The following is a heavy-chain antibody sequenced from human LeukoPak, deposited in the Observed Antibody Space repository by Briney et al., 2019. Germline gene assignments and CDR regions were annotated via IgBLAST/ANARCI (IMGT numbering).Heavy chain of an antibody. V-gene: IGHV4-39*01. Sequence: PSETLSLTCTVSGGSISSSSYYWGWIRQPPGKGLEWIGSIYYSGSTYYNPSLKSRVTISVDTSKNQFSLKLSSVTAADTAVYYCARRGSSSFDAFDIWGQGTMVTVSS. J-gene: IGHJ3*02. CDR2: IYYSGST. CDR1: GGSISSSSYY. D-gene: IGHD6-13*01. CDR3: ARRGSSSFDAFDI.